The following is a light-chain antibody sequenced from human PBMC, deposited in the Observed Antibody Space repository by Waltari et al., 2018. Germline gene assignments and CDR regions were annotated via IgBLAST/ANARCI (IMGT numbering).Light chain of an antibody. CDR1: QSISRF. Sequence: EILLTQSPGTLSLPPGERATLSCRARQSISRFLAWYQQKPGQAPRLLIYDASSRATGIPDRFSGSGSGTDFSLTISRLEPEDIAVYYCQKYGSLPATFGQGTKVEIK. V-gene: IGKV3-20*01. J-gene: IGKJ1*01. CDR3: QKYGSLPAT. CDR2: DAS.